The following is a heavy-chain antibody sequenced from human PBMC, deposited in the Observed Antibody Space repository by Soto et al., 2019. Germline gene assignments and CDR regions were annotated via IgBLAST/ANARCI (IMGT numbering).Heavy chain of an antibody. CDR3: ARGAGAFWSGYHSPFDY. Sequence: QVQLVQSGAEVKKPGASVKVCCKASGYTFTSYDINWVRQATGQGLEWRGWMNPKSGNTGYAQKFQGRVTMTRNTSISTAYMELRSLRSEATAVYYCARGAGAFWSGYHSPFDYWGQGTLVTVSS. D-gene: IGHD3-3*01. V-gene: IGHV1-8*01. CDR2: MNPKSGNT. CDR1: GYTFTSYD. J-gene: IGHJ4*02.